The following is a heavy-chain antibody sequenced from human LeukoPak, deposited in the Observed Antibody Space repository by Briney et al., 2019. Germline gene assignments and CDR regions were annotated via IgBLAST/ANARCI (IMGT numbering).Heavy chain of an antibody. V-gene: IGHV3-15*01. D-gene: IGHD3-22*01. CDR1: GFTFSNAW. CDR2: IKSKTDGGTT. CDR3: AKDRDDSSGYWPLGDI. J-gene: IGHJ4*02. Sequence: GGSLRLSCAASGFTFSNAWMSWVRQAPGKGLEWVGRIKSKTDGGTTDYAAPVKGRFTISRDDSKNTLYLQMNSLRAEDTAVYYCAKDRDDSSGYWPLGDIWGQGTWSPSPQ.